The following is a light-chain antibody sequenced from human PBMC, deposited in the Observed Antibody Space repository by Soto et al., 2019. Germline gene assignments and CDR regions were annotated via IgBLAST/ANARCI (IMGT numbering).Light chain of an antibody. CDR1: SSDVGGYNY. J-gene: IGLJ2*01. Sequence: QSVLTPPASVSGSPGQSITISCTGTSSDVGGYNYVSWYQQHPGKAPKLMIYEVSNRPSGVSNRFSGSKSGNTASLTISGLQAEDEADYYCSSYTSSSTLVFGGGTKLTVL. CDR3: SSYTSSSTLV. CDR2: EVS. V-gene: IGLV2-14*01.